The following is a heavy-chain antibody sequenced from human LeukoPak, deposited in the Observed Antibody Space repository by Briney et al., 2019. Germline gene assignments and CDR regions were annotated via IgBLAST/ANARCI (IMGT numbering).Heavy chain of an antibody. Sequence: SETLSLTCTVSGGSISSSSYYWGWIRQPPGKGLEWIGSIYYSGSTYYNPSLKSRVTMSVDTSKNQFSLKLSSVTAADTAVYYCARDQSSYGDYGKSFDYWGQGTLVTVSS. D-gene: IGHD4-17*01. J-gene: IGHJ4*02. V-gene: IGHV4-39*07. CDR2: IYYSGST. CDR1: GGSISSSSYY. CDR3: ARDQSSYGDYGKSFDY.